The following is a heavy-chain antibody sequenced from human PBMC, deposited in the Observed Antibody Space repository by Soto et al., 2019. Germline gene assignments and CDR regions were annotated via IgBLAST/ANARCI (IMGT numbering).Heavy chain of an antibody. CDR1: GFIFRSHS. D-gene: IGHD2-21*01. J-gene: IGHJ4*01. V-gene: IGHV3-30-3*01. CDR2: TSADDSTK. Sequence: QVQLRASGGGVVQPGGSLTLSSVTSGFIFRSHSIHWFRQAPGRGLEWVAVTSADDSTKLYAKSVKGRFIVSRDNFKNTIYLQMTSLRPEDTAGYFRAREVVLFDWYFDNWGQGLPVIVCS. CDR3: AREVVLFDWYFDN.